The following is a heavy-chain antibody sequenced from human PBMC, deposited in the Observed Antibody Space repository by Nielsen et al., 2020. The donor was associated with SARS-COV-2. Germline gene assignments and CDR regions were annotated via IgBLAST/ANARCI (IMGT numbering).Heavy chain of an antibody. Sequence: SETLSLTCTVSGGSISSSSYYWGWIRQPPGKGLEWIGSIYYSGSTYYNPSLKSRVTISVDTSKNQFSLKLSSVTAADTAVYSCARLRSVARSVAGILDYWGQGTLVTVSS. J-gene: IGHJ4*02. CDR2: IYYSGST. CDR1: GGSISSSSYY. V-gene: IGHV4-39*01. D-gene: IGHD6-19*01. CDR3: ARLRSVARSVAGILDY.